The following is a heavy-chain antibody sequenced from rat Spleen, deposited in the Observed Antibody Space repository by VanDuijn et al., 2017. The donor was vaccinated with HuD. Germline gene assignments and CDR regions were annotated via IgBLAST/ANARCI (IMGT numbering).Heavy chain of an antibody. CDR3: ARRHYGYTDYFDY. CDR2: ISFDGSTP. Sequence: EVQLVESGGGLVQPGRSLKLSCAASGFTFSDYYMAWVRQAPTKGLEWVATISFDGSTPYCRDSVKGRFTISRDNARSTLYMQMDSLRSEDTATYYCARRHYGYTDYFDYWGQGVMVTVSS. V-gene: IGHV5-7*01. D-gene: IGHD1-9*01. CDR1: GFTFSDYY. J-gene: IGHJ2*01.